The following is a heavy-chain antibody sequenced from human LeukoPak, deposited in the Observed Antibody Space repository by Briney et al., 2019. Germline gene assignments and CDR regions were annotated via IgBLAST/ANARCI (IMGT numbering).Heavy chain of an antibody. CDR2: MNPNSGNT. J-gene: IGHJ6*03. D-gene: IGHD3-10*01. Sequence: ASVKVSCKASGYTFTSYDINWVRQATGQGLEWMGWMNPNSGNTGYAQKFQGRVTMTRNTSISTAYMELSSLRSEDTAVHYCARAAYGSGSYYYYYYYMDVWGKGTTVTISS. V-gene: IGHV1-8*01. CDR3: ARAAYGSGSYYYYYYYMDV. CDR1: GYTFTSYD.